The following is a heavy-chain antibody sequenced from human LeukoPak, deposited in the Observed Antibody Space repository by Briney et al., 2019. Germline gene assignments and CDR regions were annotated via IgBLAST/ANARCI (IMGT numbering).Heavy chain of an antibody. J-gene: IGHJ6*02. V-gene: IGHV1-69*13. CDR2: IIPIFGTA. D-gene: IGHD2-2*01. CDR3: ARGRPAKRYCSSTSCSYYSGMDV. Sequence: SVKVSCKASGGTVSSYAISWVRQAPGQGLEWMGGIIPIFGTANYAQKFQGRVTITADESTSTAYMELSSPRSEDTAVYYCARGRPAKRYCSSTSCSYYSGMDVWGQGTTVTVSS. CDR1: GGTVSSYA.